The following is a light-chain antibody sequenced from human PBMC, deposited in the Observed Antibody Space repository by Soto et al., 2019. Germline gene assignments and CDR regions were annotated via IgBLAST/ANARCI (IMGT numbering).Light chain of an antibody. V-gene: IGKV3-20*01. CDR3: QQYGSSPRT. Sequence: EMVLSQSPGTLSLSPGERATLSCRASQSVSSSYLSWDQQKPGRSARGRICGASSRAPGIPDRFCGSGAGTDLTLTISSLEPEDFAVDYCQQYGSSPRTFGGGPKV. J-gene: IGKJ4*02. CDR2: GAS. CDR1: QSVSSSY.